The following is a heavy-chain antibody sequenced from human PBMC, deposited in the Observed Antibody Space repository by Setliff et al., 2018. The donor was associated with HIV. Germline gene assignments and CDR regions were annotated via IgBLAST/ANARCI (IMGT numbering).Heavy chain of an antibody. CDR2: IYTSGTT. D-gene: IGHD2-8*02. V-gene: IGHV4-4*09. CDR1: GVSISGHF. J-gene: IGHJ4*02. Sequence: SEALSLTCFVSGVSISGHFWGWIRQPPGKGLEWIGYIYTSGTTEYNPSLDSRVTISVDTSRDQFFLNLRSVTAADTALYFCARLIHTGLLYFDYWGLGMLVTVSS. CDR3: ARLIHTGLLYFDY.